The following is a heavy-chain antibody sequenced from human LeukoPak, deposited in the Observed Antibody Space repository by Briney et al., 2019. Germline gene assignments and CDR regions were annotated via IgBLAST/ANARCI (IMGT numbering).Heavy chain of an antibody. CDR2: INHSGSA. CDR1: GGSLTGYY. D-gene: IGHD3-22*01. CDR3: ARTPISDFYDSAGYYYESRILFDS. V-gene: IGHV4-34*01. J-gene: IGHJ4*02. Sequence: PSETLSLTCAVYGGSLTGYYWSWIRQPPGKGLEWIGEINHSGSANYNPSLKSRVTISVDTSMNQFSLELSSVTAADTAVYYCARTPISDFYDSAGYYYESRILFDSWGQRTLVTVSS.